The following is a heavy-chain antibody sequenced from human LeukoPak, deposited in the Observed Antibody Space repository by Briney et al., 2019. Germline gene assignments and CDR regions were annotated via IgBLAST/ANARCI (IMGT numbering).Heavy chain of an antibody. CDR3: ARDPRNYYGSGSYSGAFDI. V-gene: IGHV1-3*01. D-gene: IGHD3-10*01. Sequence: ASVKVSCQASGYIFTSYAMHWVRQAPGQRLGWMGWINAGNGNTKYSQKFQGRVTITRDTSASTAYMELSSLRSEDTAVYYCARDPRNYYGSGSYSGAFDIWGQGTMVTVSS. CDR2: INAGNGNT. J-gene: IGHJ3*02. CDR1: GYIFTSYA.